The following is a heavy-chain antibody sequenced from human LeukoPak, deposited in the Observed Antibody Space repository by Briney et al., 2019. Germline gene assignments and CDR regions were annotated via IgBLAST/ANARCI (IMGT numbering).Heavy chain of an antibody. Sequence: GGSLRLSCAASGFTFSIYSMNWVRQAPGKGLEWVSYISGSSSTIYYADSVKGRFTISRDNSKNTLYLQMNSLRAEDTAVYYCASATPTDYWGQGTLVTVSS. V-gene: IGHV3-48*01. CDR3: ASATPTDY. CDR1: GFTFSIYS. CDR2: ISGSSSTI. J-gene: IGHJ4*02.